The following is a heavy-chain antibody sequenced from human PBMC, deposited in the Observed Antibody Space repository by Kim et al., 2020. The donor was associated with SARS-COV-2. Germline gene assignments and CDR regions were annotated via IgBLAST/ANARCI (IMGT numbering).Heavy chain of an antibody. Sequence: GSTYCGDSVKGRFTISRHNSKNTLSLQMNSLRPEDTAVYYCARLNKYYFDLWGQGTLVTVSS. V-gene: IGHV3-53*04. CDR3: ARLNKYYFDL. J-gene: IGHJ4*01. CDR2: GST.